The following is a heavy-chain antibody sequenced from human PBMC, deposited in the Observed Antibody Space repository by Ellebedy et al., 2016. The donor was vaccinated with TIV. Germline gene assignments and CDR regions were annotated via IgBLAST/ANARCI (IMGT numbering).Heavy chain of an antibody. J-gene: IGHJ4*02. CDR1: GGSIRNYY. V-gene: IGHV4-59*01. CDR3: AASESADSDY. CDR2: MYYSWRS. Sequence: MPSETLSLTCTVSGGSIRNYYWTWIRQPPGKGLEWIGHMYYSWRSNYNPSLRSRVTMSIDTSKNQFSLKMSSVTAADTAVYYCAASESADSDYWGPGTLVTVSS. D-gene: IGHD2-2*01.